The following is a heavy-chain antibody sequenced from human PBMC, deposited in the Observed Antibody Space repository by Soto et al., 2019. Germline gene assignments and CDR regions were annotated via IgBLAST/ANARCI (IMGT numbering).Heavy chain of an antibody. Sequence: QVQLVESGGGVVQPGRSLRLSCAASGFMFRTYGMHWVRQAPGKGLDRVAVISYDGSRKYYGDSVKGRFTVSRDNSKSTLVAPMNRLRPKDTGMSYCAKGDVDTAMAVAFDYWCQGNVVTVSS. CDR3: AKGDVDTAMAVAFDY. CDR2: ISYDGSRK. CDR1: GFMFRTYG. V-gene: IGHV3-30*18. D-gene: IGHD5-18*01. J-gene: IGHJ4*02.